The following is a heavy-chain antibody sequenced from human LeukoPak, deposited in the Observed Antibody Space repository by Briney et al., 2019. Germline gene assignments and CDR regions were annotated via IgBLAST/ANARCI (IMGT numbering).Heavy chain of an antibody. CDR2: IYYTGGT. V-gene: IGHV4-39*01. D-gene: IGHD1-20*01. J-gene: IGHJ3*02. CDR3: ARASRDKPPITSAPRGYAFDI. CDR1: GDYITSSSYY. Sequence: PSETLSLTCSVSGDYITSSSYYWAWIRQSPEKGLEWIGIIYYTGGTNYSPSLKSRVTISVDTSENQFSLNLSSVTAADTAVYYCARASRDKPPITSAPRGYAFDIWGQGTMVTVSS.